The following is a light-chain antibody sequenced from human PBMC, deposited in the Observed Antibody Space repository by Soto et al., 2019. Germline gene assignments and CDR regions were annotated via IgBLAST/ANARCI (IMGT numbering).Light chain of an antibody. Sequence: EIVLTQSPATLSAFPGGRVTVSCMASQYINTRLAWYQHRPGQAPRLLIYQTSLRAAGIPARFSASGSGTDFTLTISDVQPEDFALYYCHQRQSWPRTFGQGTKVDI. CDR2: QTS. V-gene: IGKV3-11*01. CDR3: HQRQSWPRT. J-gene: IGKJ1*01. CDR1: QYINTR.